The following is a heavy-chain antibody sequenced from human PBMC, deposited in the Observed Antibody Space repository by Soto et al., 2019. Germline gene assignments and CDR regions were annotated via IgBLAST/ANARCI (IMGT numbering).Heavy chain of an antibody. CDR2: INWYGTNK. J-gene: IGHJ4*02. CDR3: AKEAGTIYFDY. Sequence: EVQLVESGGVVVQPGGSLRLSCAASGFTFHGYTMHWVRQAPGKGLEWVSLINWYGTNKYYADSVKGRFTISRDNGKNSLYLQMNSLRTEDTALYYCAKEAGTIYFDYWGQGALVTVSS. CDR1: GFTFHGYT. V-gene: IGHV3-43*01. D-gene: IGHD6-13*01.